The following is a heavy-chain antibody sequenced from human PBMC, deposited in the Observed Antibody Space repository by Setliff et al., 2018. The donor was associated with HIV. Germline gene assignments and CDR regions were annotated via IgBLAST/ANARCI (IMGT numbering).Heavy chain of an antibody. J-gene: IGHJ6*03. CDR2: ISAYNGNT. D-gene: IGHD6-13*01. Sequence: GASVKVSCKTSGYMFIAYGMSWVRRAPGQGLEWMGWISAYNGNTNYAQKLQGRVTMTTDTSTTTAYMELRSLRSDDTAVYYCARSSSNWYYYYYMDVRGKGTTVTVS. V-gene: IGHV1-18*01. CDR1: GYMFIAYG. CDR3: ARSSSNWYYYYYMDV.